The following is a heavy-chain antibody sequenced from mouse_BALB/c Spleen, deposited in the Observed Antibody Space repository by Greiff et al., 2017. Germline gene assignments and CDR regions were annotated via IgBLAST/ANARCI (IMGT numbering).Heavy chain of an antibody. CDR1: GFAFSSYD. V-gene: IGHV5-12-1*01. CDR3: ARQGGGRLAY. J-gene: IGHJ3*01. CDR2: ISSGGGST. Sequence: EVMLVESGGGLVKPGRSLTLSCAASGFAFSSYDMSWVRQTPGKRLEWVGYISSGGGSTYYPDTVKGRFTISRDNAKNTLYLQMSSLKSDGPAMYCCARQGGGRLAYWGQGTPVTVSA.